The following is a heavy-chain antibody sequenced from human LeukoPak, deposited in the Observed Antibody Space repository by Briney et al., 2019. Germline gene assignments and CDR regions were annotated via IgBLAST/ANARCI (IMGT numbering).Heavy chain of an antibody. Sequence: SETLSLTCTVSGGSISSGSYYWSWIRQPAGKGVEWIGRIYTSGSTNYNPSLKSRVTISVDTSKNQFSLKLSSVTAADTAVYYCAVASSFFDYWGQGTLVTVSS. J-gene: IGHJ4*02. V-gene: IGHV4-61*02. CDR2: IYTSGST. D-gene: IGHD5-12*01. CDR1: GGSISSGSYY. CDR3: AVASSFFDY.